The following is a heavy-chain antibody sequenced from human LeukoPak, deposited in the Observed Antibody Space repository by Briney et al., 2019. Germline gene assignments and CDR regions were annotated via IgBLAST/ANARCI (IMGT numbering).Heavy chain of an antibody. CDR1: GFAFSSFG. CDR2: ISASGGNA. Sequence: PGGSLRLSCAASGFAFSSFGMSWVRQAPGKGPEWVSVISASGGNAYYADSVKGRFSISRDNSKNTLYLQMSSLRVEDTAVYFCAKAMRPGIWYKFGYWGQGTLVTVSS. D-gene: IGHD6-13*01. CDR3: AKAMRPGIWYKFGY. J-gene: IGHJ4*02. V-gene: IGHV3-23*01.